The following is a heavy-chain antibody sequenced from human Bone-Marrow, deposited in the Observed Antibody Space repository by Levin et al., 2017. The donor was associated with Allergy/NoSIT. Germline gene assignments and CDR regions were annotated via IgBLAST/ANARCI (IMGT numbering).Heavy chain of an antibody. CDR3: AMIRGSDGY. CDR1: GFTFSDHF. Sequence: QPGGSLRLSCAASGFTFSDHFTDWVRQAPGMGLEWVGRVKDKAYSYTTEYAASVKGRFTISRDDSKNSVYLQMNGLKTEDTAVYYCAMIRGSDGYWGQGTLVTVSS. J-gene: IGHJ4*02. V-gene: IGHV3-72*01. D-gene: IGHD6-19*01. CDR2: VKDKAYSYTT.